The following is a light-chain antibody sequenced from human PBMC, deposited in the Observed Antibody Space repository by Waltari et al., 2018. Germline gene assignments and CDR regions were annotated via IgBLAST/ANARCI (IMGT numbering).Light chain of an antibody. Sequence: DFVMTQSPESLALSLGERATINFKASHSVLYSSNNKTDLAWYQQQPGQPPKLLIYWASARESAVPDRFSGCGSGTDFTLTIISLEAEDVAVYYCQQYYDVPFAFGPGTKVNIK. CDR2: WAS. CDR3: QQYYDVPFA. CDR1: HSVLYSSNNKTD. J-gene: IGKJ3*01. V-gene: IGKV4-1*01.